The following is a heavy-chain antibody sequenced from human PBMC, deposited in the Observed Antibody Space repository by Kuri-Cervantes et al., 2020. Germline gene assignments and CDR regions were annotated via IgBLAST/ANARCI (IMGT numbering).Heavy chain of an antibody. CDR3: ARGYCSSTSCSWGPYWYFDL. Sequence: GESLKISCQGSGYSFTSYWIGWVRQMPGKGLEWMGIIYPGDSDTRYSPSFQGQVTISADKSISTAYLQWSSLKASDTAMYYCARGYCSSTSCSWGPYWYFDLWGRGTLVTVSS. V-gene: IGHV5-51*01. D-gene: IGHD2-2*01. CDR2: IYPGDSDT. J-gene: IGHJ2*01. CDR1: GYSFTSYW.